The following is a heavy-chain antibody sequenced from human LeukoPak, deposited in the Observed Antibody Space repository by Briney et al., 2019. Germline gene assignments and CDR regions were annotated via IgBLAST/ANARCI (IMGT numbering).Heavy chain of an antibody. CDR3: ARDKYPGSGSYYIFDY. CDR2: ISYDGSNK. CDR1: GFTFSSYA. J-gene: IGHJ4*02. Sequence: PGGSLRPSCAASGFTFSSYAMHWVRQAPGKGLEWVAVISYDGSNKYYADSVKGRFTISRDNSKNTLYLQMNSLRAEDAAVYYCARDKYPGSGSYYIFDYWGQGTLVTVSS. D-gene: IGHD1-26*01. V-gene: IGHV3-30-3*01.